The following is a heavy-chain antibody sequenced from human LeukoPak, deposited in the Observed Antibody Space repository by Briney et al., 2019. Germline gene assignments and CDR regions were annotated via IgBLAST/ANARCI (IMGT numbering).Heavy chain of an antibody. D-gene: IGHD4-17*01. CDR2: ISDSGGST. CDR1: GFTFSSYA. Sequence: GGSLRLSCAASGFTFSSYAVSWVRQAPGKGLEWVSAISDSGGSTYYADSVKGRFTISRDNPKNTLYLQMNSLRAEDTAVYYCAKDLTTLTTFFDYWGQGTLVTVSS. J-gene: IGHJ4*02. V-gene: IGHV3-23*01. CDR3: AKDLTTLTTFFDY.